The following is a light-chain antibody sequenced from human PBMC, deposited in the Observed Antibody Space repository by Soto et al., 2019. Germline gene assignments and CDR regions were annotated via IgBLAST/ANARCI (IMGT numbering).Light chain of an antibody. CDR1: QSVTSNY. V-gene: IGKV3-20*01. CDR3: QQYTAWPQP. CDR2: GIS. J-gene: IGKJ1*01. Sequence: EVVMTQSPATLSVSPGEGATLSCRASQSVTSNYLAWYQQKPGKAPRLLIHGISNRATGVPDRFSGSGSGTDFTLTISRLEPEDFAVYYCQQYTAWPQPFGQGTQVEVK.